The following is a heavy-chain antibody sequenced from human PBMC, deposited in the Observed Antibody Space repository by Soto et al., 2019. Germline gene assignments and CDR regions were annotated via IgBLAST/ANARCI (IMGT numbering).Heavy chain of an antibody. CDR3: AKDSQNVLVSAARVYGMDV. CDR1: GASLSRYY. Sequence: QVVLQESGPGVVKPSDTLSLTCNVSGASLSRYYWSWIRQPPGKGLEWIGRIYATGDTDYNPSLKSRISISVDMSKKQSSLTLRSVTAADTAIYYCAKDSQNVLVSAARVYGMDVWGQGTTVTVSS. CDR2: IYATGDT. V-gene: IGHV4-4*07. J-gene: IGHJ6*02. D-gene: IGHD2-2*01.